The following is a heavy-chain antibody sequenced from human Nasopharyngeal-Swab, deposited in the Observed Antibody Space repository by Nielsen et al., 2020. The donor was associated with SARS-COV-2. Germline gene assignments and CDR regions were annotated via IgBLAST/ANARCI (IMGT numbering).Heavy chain of an antibody. D-gene: IGHD2-15*01. CDR3: AKDSRRGVVVAAEFYFDS. CDR2: INWDGDIT. CDR1: GFNFEDYT. J-gene: IGHJ4*02. Sequence: GGSLRLSCAASGFNFEDYTMHWVRQPPGKGFEWVSLINWDGDITYYADSVEGRFTVSRDNSKNSLYLQLNDLKTGDTALYYCAKDSRRGVVVAAEFYFDSWGQGTLVTVSS. V-gene: IGHV3-43*01.